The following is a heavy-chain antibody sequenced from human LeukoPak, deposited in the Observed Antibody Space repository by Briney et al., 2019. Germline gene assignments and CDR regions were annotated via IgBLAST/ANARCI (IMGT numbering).Heavy chain of an antibody. D-gene: IGHD1/OR15-1a*01. CDR2: ICLYGTT. J-gene: IGHJ6*02. Sequence: SETLSLTCSVSIGSISSSKWWSWVRQSPVKGLEWIGEICLYGTTNYNPPFTSRATMSVDRSRNQFSLKLTSVTAADTAVYYCARQKWEQQGRDYYFNGLDVWGPGTTVIVSS. CDR1: IGSISSSKW. CDR3: ARQKWEQQGRDYYFNGLDV. V-gene: IGHV4-4*02.